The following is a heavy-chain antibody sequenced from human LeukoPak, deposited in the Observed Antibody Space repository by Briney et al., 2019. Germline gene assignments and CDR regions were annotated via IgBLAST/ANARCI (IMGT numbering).Heavy chain of an antibody. CDR3: ARVGYYGSGSYFPGYYYYYTDV. V-gene: IGHV1-46*01. Sequence: ASVKVSCKASGYTFTSYYMHWVRQAPGQGLEWMGLINPTGGSTGYAQKFQGRVTMTRDMSTSTVYMELSSLRSEDTAVYYCARVGYYGSGSYFPGYYYYYTDVWGKGTTVTVSS. J-gene: IGHJ6*03. CDR2: INPTGGST. CDR1: GYTFTSYY. D-gene: IGHD3-10*01.